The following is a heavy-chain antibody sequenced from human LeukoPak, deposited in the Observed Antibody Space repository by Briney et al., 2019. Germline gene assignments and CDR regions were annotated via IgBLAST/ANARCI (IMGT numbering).Heavy chain of an antibody. CDR2: IYYSGST. CDR3: ASVSGTYMDV. V-gene: IGHV4-38-2*02. D-gene: IGHD6-19*01. J-gene: IGHJ6*03. Sequence: SETLSLTCTVSGYSISTGYYWGWIRQPPGKGLEWIGSIYYSGSTYYNPSLKSRVTISVDTSKNQFSLKLSSVTAADTAVYYCASVSGTYMDVWGKGTTVTVSS. CDR1: GYSISTGYY.